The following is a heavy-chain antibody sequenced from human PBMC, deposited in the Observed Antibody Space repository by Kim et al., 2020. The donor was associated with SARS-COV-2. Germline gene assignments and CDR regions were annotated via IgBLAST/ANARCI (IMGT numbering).Heavy chain of an antibody. CDR1: GGSISSSSYY. V-gene: IGHV4-39*07. D-gene: IGHD3-22*01. J-gene: IGHJ4*02. CDR3: ARGYYDSSGYFFDY. Sequence: SETLSLTCTVSGGSISSSSYYWGWIRQPPGKGLEWIGSIYYSGSTYYNPSLKSRVTISVDTSKNQFSLKLRSVTAADTSVYYCARGYYDSSGYFFDYWGQGTLVTVSS. CDR2: IYYSGST.